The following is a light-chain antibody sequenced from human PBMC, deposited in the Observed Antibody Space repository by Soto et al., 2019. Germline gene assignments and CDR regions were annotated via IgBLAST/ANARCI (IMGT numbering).Light chain of an antibody. CDR1: QSVSSSY. CDR2: GAS. Sequence: EIVLTQSPGTLSLSPGDRATLSCRASQSVSSSYLAWYQQKPGQAPRLXSYGASSRATGIPDRFSGSGSGTDFTLTISRLEPEDFAVYYCQQYGSSPRTFGQGTKVDI. CDR3: QQYGSSPRT. V-gene: IGKV3-20*01. J-gene: IGKJ1*01.